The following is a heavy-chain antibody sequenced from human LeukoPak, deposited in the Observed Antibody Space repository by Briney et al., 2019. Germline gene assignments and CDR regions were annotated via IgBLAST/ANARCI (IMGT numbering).Heavy chain of an antibody. CDR1: GGSISSYY. D-gene: IGHD2-2*02. CDR3: ARHDIVVVPAAIGTFDY. V-gene: IGHV4-59*08. J-gene: IGHJ4*02. CDR2: IYYSGST. Sequence: SETLSLTCTVSGGSISSYYWSWIRQPPGKGLEWIGYIYYSGSTNYNPSLKSRVTISVDTSKNQFSLKLSSVTAADTAVYYCARHDIVVVPAAIGTFDYWGQGTLVTVSS.